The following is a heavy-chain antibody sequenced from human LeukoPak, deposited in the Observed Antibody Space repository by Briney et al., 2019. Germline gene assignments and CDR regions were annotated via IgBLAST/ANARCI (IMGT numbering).Heavy chain of an antibody. CDR1: GYTFTGYY. V-gene: IGHV1-2*02. CDR2: INPNSGGT. Sequence: PKASGKVSCKASGYTFTGYYMHWVRQAPGQGLEWMGWINPNSGGTNYAQKFQGRVTMTRDTSISTAYMELSRLRSDDTAVYYCARDVAWGAGPIQHWGQGTLVTVSS. J-gene: IGHJ1*01. D-gene: IGHD1-26*01. CDR3: ARDVAWGAGPIQH.